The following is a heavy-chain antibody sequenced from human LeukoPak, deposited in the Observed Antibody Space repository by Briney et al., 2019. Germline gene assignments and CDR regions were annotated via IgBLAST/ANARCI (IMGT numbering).Heavy chain of an antibody. CDR1: GGSISSGGYS. Sequence: SETLSLTCAVSGGSISSGGYSWSWIRQPPGKGLGWIGYIYHSGSTYYNPSLKSRVTISVDRSKNQFSLKLSSVTAADTAVYYCAREVTTAQHFDYWGQGTLVTVSS. D-gene: IGHD4-17*01. CDR3: AREVTTAQHFDY. CDR2: IYHSGST. J-gene: IGHJ4*02. V-gene: IGHV4-30-2*01.